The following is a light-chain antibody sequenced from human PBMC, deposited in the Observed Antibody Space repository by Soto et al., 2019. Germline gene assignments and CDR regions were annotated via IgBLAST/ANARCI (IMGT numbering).Light chain of an antibody. CDR3: CSYAGTYSFV. CDR2: DVS. Sequence: QSALTQPRSVSGSPGQSVTISCTGTSSDVGDYNYVSWYQQHPGKAPKLMIYDVSKRPSGVPDRFSGSKSANTASLTMSGLQTEDEADYYCCSYAGTYSFVFGTGTKLTVL. J-gene: IGLJ1*01. V-gene: IGLV2-11*01. CDR1: SSDVGDYNY.